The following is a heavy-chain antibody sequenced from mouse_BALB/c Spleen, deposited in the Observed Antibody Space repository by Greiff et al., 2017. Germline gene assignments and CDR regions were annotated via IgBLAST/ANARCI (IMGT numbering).Heavy chain of an antibody. CDR2: INPSSGYT. J-gene: IGHJ3*01. V-gene: IGHV1-4*01. D-gene: IGHD2-4*01. CDR3: ARNRGYMITARGAWFAY. CDR1: GYTFTSYT. Sequence: QVQLQQSGAELERPGASVKMSCKASGYTFTSYTMHWVKQRPGQGLEWIGYINPSSGYTNYNQKFKDKATLTADKSSSTAYMQLSSLTSEDSAVYYCARNRGYMITARGAWFAYWGQGTLVTVSA.